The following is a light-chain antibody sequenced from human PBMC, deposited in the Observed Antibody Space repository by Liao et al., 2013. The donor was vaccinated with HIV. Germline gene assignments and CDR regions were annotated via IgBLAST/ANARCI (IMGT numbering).Light chain of an antibody. CDR3: QVWDRFSSFV. Sequence: SYELTQPPSVSVSPGQTASITCSGHKLGDEYASWYQQKPGQAPVLVIYQDTKRPSGIPERFSASNSGNTATLTISGTQPLDEVDYYCQVWDRFSSFVFGTGTKVTVL. V-gene: IGLV3-1*01. CDR2: QDT. J-gene: IGLJ1*01. CDR1: KLGDEY.